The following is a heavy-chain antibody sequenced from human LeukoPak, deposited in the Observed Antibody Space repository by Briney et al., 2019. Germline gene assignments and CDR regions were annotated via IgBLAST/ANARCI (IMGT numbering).Heavy chain of an antibody. CDR1: GFTFSSYA. D-gene: IGHD3-10*01. CDR2: ISGSGGST. CDR3: AKDIFTMVRGVVDY. Sequence: GGSLRLSCAASGFTFSSYAMSWVRQAPGKGLEWVSAISGSGGSTYYADSVKGRFTISRDNSKNSLYLQMNSLRAEDTALYYCAKDIFTMVRGVVDYWGQGTLVTVSS. V-gene: IGHV3-23*01. J-gene: IGHJ4*02.